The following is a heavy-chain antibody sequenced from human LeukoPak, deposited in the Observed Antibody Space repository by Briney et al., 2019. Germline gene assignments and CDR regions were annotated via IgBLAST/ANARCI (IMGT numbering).Heavy chain of an antibody. CDR1: GFTFSSNW. J-gene: IGHJ4*02. D-gene: IGHD1-26*01. CDR3: AKDRVEAHDYFDY. Sequence: GGSLRLSCAASGFTFSSNWMHWVRQAPGKGLVWVSRINEDGSTTNYADSVKGRSTIFRDNAKNTLYLQMNSLRAEDTAVYYCAKDRVEAHDYFDYWGQGTLVTVSS. CDR2: INEDGSTT. V-gene: IGHV3-74*01.